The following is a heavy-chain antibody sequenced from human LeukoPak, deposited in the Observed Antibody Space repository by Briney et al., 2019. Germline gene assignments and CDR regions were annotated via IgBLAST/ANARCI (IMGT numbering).Heavy chain of an antibody. J-gene: IGHJ4*02. V-gene: IGHV3-64*01. Sequence: GGSLRLSCAASGFTFSSYAMHWVRQAPGKGLEYVSAISSNGGSTYYANSVKGRFTISRDNSKNTLYLQMGSMRAEDMAVYYYARGSTVTYLTVFDYWGQGTLVTVSS. CDR1: GFTFSSYA. CDR2: ISSNGGST. D-gene: IGHD4-17*01. CDR3: ARGSTVTYLTVFDY.